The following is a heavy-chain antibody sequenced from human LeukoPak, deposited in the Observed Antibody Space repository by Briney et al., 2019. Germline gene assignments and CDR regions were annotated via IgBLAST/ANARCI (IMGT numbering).Heavy chain of an antibody. V-gene: IGHV3-30*18. J-gene: IGHJ6*02. CDR1: GFTFSSYG. D-gene: IGHD2-2*01. CDR2: ISYDGSNK. Sequence: PGGSLRLSCAASGFTFSSYGMHWVRQAPGKGLEWVAVISYDGSNKYYADSVKGRFTISRDNSKNTLYLQMNSLRAEDAAVYYSAKDVKYCSSTSCSKYYHYYYGMDVWGQGTTVTVSS. CDR3: AKDVKYCSSTSCSKYYHYYYGMDV.